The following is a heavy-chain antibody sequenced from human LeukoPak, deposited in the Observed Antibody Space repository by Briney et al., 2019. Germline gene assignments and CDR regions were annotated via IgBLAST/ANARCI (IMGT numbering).Heavy chain of an antibody. Sequence: ASVKVSCKASGYTFTGYYMHWVRQTPGQGLEWMGWINPNSGGTNYAQKFQGRVTMTRDTSISTAYMELSRLRSDDTAVYYCARDIVMVTYWFDPWGQGTLVTVSS. CDR1: GYTFTGYY. D-gene: IGHD5-18*01. V-gene: IGHV1-2*02. J-gene: IGHJ5*02. CDR2: INPNSGGT. CDR3: ARDIVMVTYWFDP.